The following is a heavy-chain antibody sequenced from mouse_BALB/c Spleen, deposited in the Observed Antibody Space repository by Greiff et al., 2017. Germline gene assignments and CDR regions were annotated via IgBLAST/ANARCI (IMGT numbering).Heavy chain of an antibody. CDR1: GFTFSSFG. Sequence: DVMLVESGGGLVQPGGSRKLSCAASGFTFSSFGMHWVRQAPEKGLEWVAYISSGSSTIYYADTVKGRFTISRDNPKNTLFLQMTSLRSEDTAMYYCARLQLGREGAMDYWGQGTSVTVSS. D-gene: IGHD4-1*02. V-gene: IGHV5-17*02. CDR2: ISSGSSTI. J-gene: IGHJ4*01. CDR3: ARLQLGREGAMDY.